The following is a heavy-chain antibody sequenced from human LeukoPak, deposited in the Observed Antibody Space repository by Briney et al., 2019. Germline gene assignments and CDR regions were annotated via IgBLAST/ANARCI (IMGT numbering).Heavy chain of an antibody. CDR1: GFTFSSYE. CDR2: ISSSGSTI. CDR3: ARGDSGSYYFDY. J-gene: IGHJ4*02. Sequence: EGSLRLSCAASGFTFSSYEMNWVRQAPGKGLEWVSYISSSGSTIYYADSVKGRFTISRDNAKNSLYLQMNSLRAEDTAVYYCARGDSGSYYFDYWGQGTLVTVSS. V-gene: IGHV3-48*03. D-gene: IGHD1-26*01.